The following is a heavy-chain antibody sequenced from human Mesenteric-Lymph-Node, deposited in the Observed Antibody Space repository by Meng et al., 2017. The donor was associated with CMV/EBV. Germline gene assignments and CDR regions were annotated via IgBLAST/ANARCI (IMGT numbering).Heavy chain of an antibody. CDR3: AKVEYCSSTSCRDY. CDR2: ISGSSGST. J-gene: IGHJ4*02. D-gene: IGHD2-2*01. V-gene: IGHV3-23*01. CDR1: GFTFSSYA. Sequence: GGSLRLSCAASGFTFSSYAMSWVRQAPGKGLEWVSAISGSSGSTYYADSVKGRFTISRDNSKNTLYLQMNSLRAEDTAVYYCAKVEYCSSTSCRDYWGQGTLVTVSS.